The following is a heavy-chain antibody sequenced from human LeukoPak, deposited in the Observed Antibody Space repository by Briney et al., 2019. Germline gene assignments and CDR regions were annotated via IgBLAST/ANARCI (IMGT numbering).Heavy chain of an antibody. D-gene: IGHD3-22*01. CDR3: ARVGPGYYDSSGYPDY. Sequence: ASVKVSCKASGYTFTGYYMHWVRQAPGQGLEWMGWINPNSGGTNYAQKFQGRVTMTRDTSISTAYMELSRLRSDGTAVYYCARVGPGYYDSSGYPDYWGQGTLVTVSS. J-gene: IGHJ4*02. CDR1: GYTFTGYY. V-gene: IGHV1-2*02. CDR2: INPNSGGT.